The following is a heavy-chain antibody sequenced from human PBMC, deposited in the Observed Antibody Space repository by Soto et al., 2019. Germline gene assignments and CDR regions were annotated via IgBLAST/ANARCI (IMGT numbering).Heavy chain of an antibody. CDR3: AREGYYGSGSYYNAYYYYGMDV. CDR1: GGSISSGDYY. CDR2: IYYSGST. V-gene: IGHV4-30-4*01. Sequence: QVQLQESGPGLVKPSQTLSVTCTVSGGSISSGDYYWSWIRQPPGKGLEWIGYIYYSGSTYYNPSLKSRVTISVDTSQNQFSLKLSSVTAADTAVYYCAREGYYGSGSYYNAYYYYGMDVWGQGTTVTVSS. D-gene: IGHD3-10*01. J-gene: IGHJ6*02.